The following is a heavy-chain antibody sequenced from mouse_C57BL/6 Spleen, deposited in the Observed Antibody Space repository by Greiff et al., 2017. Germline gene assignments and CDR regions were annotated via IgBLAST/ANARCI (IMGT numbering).Heavy chain of an antibody. CDR3: ARYRDDGYGNYGYFDV. Sequence: QVQLQQSGTELVKPGASVKLSCKASGYTFTSYWMHWVKQRPGQGLEWIGNINPSNGGTNYNEKFKSKATLTVDKSSSTAYMQLSSLTSEDSAVYYCARYRDDGYGNYGYFDVWGTGTTVTVSS. D-gene: IGHD2-1*01. CDR2: INPSNGGT. CDR1: GYTFTSYW. V-gene: IGHV1-53*01. J-gene: IGHJ1*03.